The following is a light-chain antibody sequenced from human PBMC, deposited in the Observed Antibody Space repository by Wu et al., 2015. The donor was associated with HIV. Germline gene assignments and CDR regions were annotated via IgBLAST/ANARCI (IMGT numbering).Light chain of an antibody. CDR3: QQYNFMWA. CDR2: KAS. Sequence: ASVGDRVSITXRASQNINMNLAWYKQRPGKAPELLISKASTLETGVPSRFSGSGSETEFTLTISSLQPDDIATYYCQQYNFMWAFGQGTKVEIK. V-gene: IGKV1-5*03. CDR1: QNINMN. J-gene: IGKJ1*01.